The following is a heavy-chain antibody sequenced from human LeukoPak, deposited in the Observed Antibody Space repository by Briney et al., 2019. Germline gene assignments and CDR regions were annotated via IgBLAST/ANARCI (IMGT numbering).Heavy chain of an antibody. V-gene: IGHV7-4-1*02. J-gene: IGHJ6*03. Sequence: ASVKVSCKASGYTFTGYYMHWVRQAPGQGLEWMGWINTNTGNPTYAQGFTGRFVFSLDTSVSTAYLQISSLKAEDTAVYYCASRTAMVTGYYYYYYMDVWGKGTTVTVSS. CDR2: INTNTGNP. D-gene: IGHD5-18*01. CDR1: GYTFTGYY. CDR3: ASRTAMVTGYYYYYYMDV.